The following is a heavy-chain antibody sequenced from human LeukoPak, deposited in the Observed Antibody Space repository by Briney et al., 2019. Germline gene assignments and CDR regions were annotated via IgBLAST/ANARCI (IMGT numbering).Heavy chain of an antibody. J-gene: IGHJ6*03. D-gene: IGHD6-13*01. Sequence: SETLSLTCAVYGGSFSGYYWSWFRQPPGKGLEWIGEINHSGSTNYNPSLKSRVTISVDTSKNQFSLKLSSVTAADTAVYYCARAPALIAAAANYYMDVWGKGTTVTVSS. CDR1: GGSFSGYY. V-gene: IGHV4-34*01. CDR3: ARAPALIAAAANYYMDV. CDR2: INHSGST.